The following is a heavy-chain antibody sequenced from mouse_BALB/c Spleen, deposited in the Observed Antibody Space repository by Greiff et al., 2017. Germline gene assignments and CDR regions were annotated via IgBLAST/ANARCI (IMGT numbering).Heavy chain of an antibody. Sequence: ESGPGLVKPSQSLSLTCSVTGYSITSGYYWNWIRQFPGNKLEWMGYISYDGSNNYNPSLKNRISITRDTSKNQFFLKLNSVTTEDTATYYCARDNDGYSSDDYWGQGTTLTVSS. CDR2: ISYDGSN. CDR1: GYSITSGYY. J-gene: IGHJ2*01. V-gene: IGHV3-6*02. CDR3: ARDNDGYSSDDY. D-gene: IGHD2-3*01.